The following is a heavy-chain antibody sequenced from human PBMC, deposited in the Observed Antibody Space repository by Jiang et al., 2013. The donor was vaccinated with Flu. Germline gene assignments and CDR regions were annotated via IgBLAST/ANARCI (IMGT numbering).Heavy chain of an antibody. CDR2: INPSGAST. V-gene: IGHV1-46*02. CDR3: AREREEFSSSYDLDV. Sequence: GAEVKKPGASLKLSCRTSGFAFNKYYIHWVRQAPGQGLEWLGIINPSGASTTHGQRFKGRVTMTRDTSTSTVYMELTSLGSDDTAVYYCAREREEFSSSYDLDVWGQGTAVTVSS. J-gene: IGHJ6*02. CDR1: GFAFNKYY. D-gene: IGHD6-6*01.